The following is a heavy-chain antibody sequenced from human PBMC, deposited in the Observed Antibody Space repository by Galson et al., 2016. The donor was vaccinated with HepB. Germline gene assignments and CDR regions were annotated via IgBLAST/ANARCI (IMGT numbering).Heavy chain of an antibody. CDR3: ATHALNYYDNSGYLY. D-gene: IGHD3-22*01. Sequence: QSGAEVKKPGESLKISCKGSGYRFATTWIGWVRQMPGKGLEWMGIIYPDDSEARYSPSFQGQVTMSADKSISTVYLQWSSLKASDTAMYYGATHALNYYDNSGYLYWRQGTLITVAS. V-gene: IGHV5-51*01. CDR2: IYPDDSEA. J-gene: IGHJ4*01. CDR1: GYRFATTW.